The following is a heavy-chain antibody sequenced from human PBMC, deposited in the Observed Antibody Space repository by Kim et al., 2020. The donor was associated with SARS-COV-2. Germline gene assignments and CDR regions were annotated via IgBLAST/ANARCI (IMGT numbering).Heavy chain of an antibody. CDR3: ARSKVVTAFDY. V-gene: IGHV3-30-3*01. D-gene: IGHD2-21*02. J-gene: IGHJ4*02. CDR1: GFTFSSYA. CDR2: ISYDGSNK. Sequence: GGSLRLSCAASGFTFSSYAMHWVRQAPGKELEWVAVISYDGSNKYYADSVKGRFTISRDNSKNTLYLQMNSLRAEDTAVYYCARSKVVTAFDYWGQGTLVTVSS.